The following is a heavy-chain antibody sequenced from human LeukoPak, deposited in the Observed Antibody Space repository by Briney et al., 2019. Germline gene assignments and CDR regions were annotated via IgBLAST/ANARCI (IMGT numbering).Heavy chain of an antibody. CDR1: GYTLTELS. D-gene: IGHD1-26*01. V-gene: IGHV1-24*01. CDR3: ATDNPPIVGADYYYYGMDV. Sequence: ASVKVSCKVSGYTLTELSMHWVRQAPGKGLEWMGGFDPEDGETIYAQKFQGRVTMTEDTSTDTAYTELSSLRSEDTAVYCCATDNPPIVGADYYYYGMDVWGQGTTVTVSS. J-gene: IGHJ6*02. CDR2: FDPEDGET.